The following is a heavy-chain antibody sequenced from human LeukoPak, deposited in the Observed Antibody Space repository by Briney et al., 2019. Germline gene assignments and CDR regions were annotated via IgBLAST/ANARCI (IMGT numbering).Heavy chain of an antibody. J-gene: IGHJ4*02. Sequence: GASVKVSCKASRYTFNGFYLHWVRQAPGQGLEWMGWINPNSGGTNYAQKFQGRVTMTRDTSISTAYMELSRLRSDDTAVYYGARWMATVTTPDYWGQGTLVTVSS. CDR2: INPNSGGT. CDR3: ARWMATVTTPDY. D-gene: IGHD4-11*01. V-gene: IGHV1-2*02. CDR1: RYTFNGFY.